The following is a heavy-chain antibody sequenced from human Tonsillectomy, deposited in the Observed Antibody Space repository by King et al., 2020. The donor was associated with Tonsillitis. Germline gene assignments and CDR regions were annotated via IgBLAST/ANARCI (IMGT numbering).Heavy chain of an antibody. CDR1: GFTFKSYG. CDR3: AKEIFLAGISVTGSDWFDP. CDR2: IGYNGSDK. Sequence: VQLVESGGGVVQPEGSLRLSCAASGFTFKSYGMHWVRQAPGKGLEWVAFIGYNGSDKKYAESVRGRFTISRDNSKNPVYLQMNSLRPGDTALYFCAKEIFLAGISVTGSDWFDPWGQGTQVTVSS. V-gene: IGHV3-30*02. J-gene: IGHJ5*02. D-gene: IGHD6-19*01.